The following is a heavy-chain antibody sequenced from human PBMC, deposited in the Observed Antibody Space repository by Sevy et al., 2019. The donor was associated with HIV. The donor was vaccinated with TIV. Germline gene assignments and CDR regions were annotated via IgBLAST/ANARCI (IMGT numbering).Heavy chain of an antibody. CDR1: GYTLTGYY. J-gene: IGHJ4*02. V-gene: IGHV1-2*02. CDR2: INPNSGDT. CDR3: ASVGYSSNWYGGTFDC. Sequence: ASVKVSCKASGYTLTGYYMHWVRQAPGQGLEWMGWINPNSGDTNNAQKFQGRVTMTRDTSITSAYMELSRLTSDDTALYYCASVGYSSNWYGGTFDCWGQGTLDTVSS. D-gene: IGHD6-13*01.